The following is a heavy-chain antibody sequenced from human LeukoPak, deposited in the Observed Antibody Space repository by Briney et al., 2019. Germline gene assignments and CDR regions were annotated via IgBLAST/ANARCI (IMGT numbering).Heavy chain of an antibody. D-gene: IGHD3-10*01. CDR1: GGTFSSYA. J-gene: IGHJ5*02. CDR3: ARTYYYGSGSYYNHNWFDP. Sequence: ASVTVSCKASGGTFSSYAISWVRQAPGQGLEWMGGIIPIFGTANYAQKFQGRVTITTDESTSTAYMELSSLRSEDTAVYYCARTYYYGSGSYYNHNWFDPWGQGTLVTLSS. CDR2: IIPIFGTA. V-gene: IGHV1-69*05.